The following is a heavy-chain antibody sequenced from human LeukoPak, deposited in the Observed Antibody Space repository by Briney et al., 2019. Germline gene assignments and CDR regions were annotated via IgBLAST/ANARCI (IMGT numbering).Heavy chain of an antibody. CDR3: GRWFDAFDI. D-gene: IGHD4-23*01. CDR2: IYHSGST. V-gene: IGHV4-30-2*01. CDR1: GGSISSGGYS. Sequence: SQTLSLTCAVSGGSISSGGYSWSWIRQPPGKGLEWIEYIYHSGSTYYNPSLKSRVTISVDRSKNQFSLKLSSVTAADTAVYYCGRWFDAFDIWGQGTMVTVSS. J-gene: IGHJ3*02.